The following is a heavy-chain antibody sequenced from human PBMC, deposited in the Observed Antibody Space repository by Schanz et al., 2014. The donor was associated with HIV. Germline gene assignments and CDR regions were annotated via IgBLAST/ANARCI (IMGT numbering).Heavy chain of an antibody. D-gene: IGHD3-10*01. J-gene: IGHJ4*02. V-gene: IGHV3-7*01. CDR2: IKQDGGEK. CDR3: ARDSGPGSY. Sequence: EVQLVESGGGLVQPGGSLRLSCAASGFTFSRYWMNWVRQAPGKGLEWVASIKQDGGEKHYVASVKGRFTISRDNVKNSLYLQMSSLRAEDTAVYYCARDSGPGSYWGQGTLVSVPS. CDR1: GFTFSRYW.